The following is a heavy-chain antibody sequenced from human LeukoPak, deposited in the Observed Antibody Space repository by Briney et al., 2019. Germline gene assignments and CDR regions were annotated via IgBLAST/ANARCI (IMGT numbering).Heavy chain of an antibody. V-gene: IGHV4-59*01. J-gene: IGHJ5*02. CDR2: IYSSGST. CDR1: GGSISSYY. CDR3: ARESSWYWFDP. Sequence: SETLSLTCTLSGGSISSYYWSWIRQPPGKGLEWIGYIYSSGSTNYNPSLKSRVTISVDTSKNQFSLKLSSVTAADTAVYYCARESSWYWFDPWGQGTLVTVSS. D-gene: IGHD6-13*01.